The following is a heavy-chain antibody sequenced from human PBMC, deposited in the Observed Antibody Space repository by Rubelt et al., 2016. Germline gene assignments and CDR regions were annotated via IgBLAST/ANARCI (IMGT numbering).Heavy chain of an antibody. V-gene: IGHV4-34*01. CDR2: INHSGSA. Sequence: QVQLQQWGAGLLKPSETLSLTCAVYGGSFSGYYWSWIRQPPGKGLEWIGEINHSGSANYNPSLKSRVTISVDTAKNQFSRKLSSGTAADTAVYYCARTIPILFDSWGQGTMVTVSS. CDR3: ARTIPILFDS. CDR1: GGSFSGYY. D-gene: IGHD2-2*02. J-gene: IGHJ3*02.